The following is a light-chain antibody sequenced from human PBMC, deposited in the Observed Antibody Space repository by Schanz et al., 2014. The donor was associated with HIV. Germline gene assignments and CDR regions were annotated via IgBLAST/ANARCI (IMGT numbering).Light chain of an antibody. CDR2: EIS. CDR1: SSDVGTNNL. CDR3: SSYRSATPLWV. J-gene: IGLJ3*02. Sequence: QSALTQPASVSGSPGPSITISRTGTSSDVGTNNLVSWYQQYPGKAPKLMIYEISKWPTEVSNRFSGAKSGNTASLTISGLQAEEEADYYCSSYRSATPLWVSGGGTKLTVL. V-gene: IGLV2-14*02.